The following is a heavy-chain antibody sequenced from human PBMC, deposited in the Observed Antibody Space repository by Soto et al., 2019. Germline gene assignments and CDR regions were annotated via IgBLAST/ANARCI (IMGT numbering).Heavy chain of an antibody. CDR3: ARERKWEPLPY. D-gene: IGHD1-26*01. V-gene: IGHV1-18*01. CDR1: GYTFSRYG. CDR2: INGNTGHT. J-gene: IGHJ4*02. Sequence: QVQLVQSGAEVREPGASVKVSCKTSGYTFSRYGITWVRQAPGQGLEWMGWINGNTGHTIYPMNLEGRITISTDTATSTAYMELRSLKSDDTAVYYCARERKWEPLPYWGQGTLVTVSS.